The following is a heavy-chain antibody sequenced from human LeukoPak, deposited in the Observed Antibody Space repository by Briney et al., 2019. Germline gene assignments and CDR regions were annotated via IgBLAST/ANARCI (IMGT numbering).Heavy chain of an antibody. J-gene: IGHJ6*03. V-gene: IGHV3-21*01. Sequence: PGGSLRLSCAASGFTFSSYNMNWVRQAPGKGLEWVSSVSSGSSYIYYADSVKGRFTISSDNAKNSLYLQMNSLRAEDTAVYYCARDSSSWYSGHYYYMDVWGKGTTVTVSS. CDR3: ARDSSSWYSGHYYYMDV. CDR2: VSSGSSYI. D-gene: IGHD6-13*01. CDR1: GFTFSSYN.